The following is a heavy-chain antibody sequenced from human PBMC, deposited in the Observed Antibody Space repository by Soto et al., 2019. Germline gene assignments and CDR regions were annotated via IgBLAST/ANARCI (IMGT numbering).Heavy chain of an antibody. V-gene: IGHV3-23*01. CDR2: ISGSGGST. D-gene: IGHD1-26*01. CDR1: GFTFSSYA. CDR3: ARRGSGSDYDY. Sequence: EVQLLESGGGLVQPGGSLRLSCAASGFTFSSYAMRWVRQAPVKGLEWVSAISGSGGSTYYADSVKGRFTISRDNSKNTLYLHMKSLRAVDTAVYYCARRGSGSDYDYWGQGTLVSVSS. J-gene: IGHJ4*02.